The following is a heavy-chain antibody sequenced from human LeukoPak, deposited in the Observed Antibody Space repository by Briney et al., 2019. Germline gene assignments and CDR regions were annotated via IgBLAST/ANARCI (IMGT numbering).Heavy chain of an antibody. CDR2: ISGGGGST. V-gene: IGHV3-23*01. Sequence: PGGSLRLSCAASGFTFSSYDMTWVRQAPGKGLEWVSAISGGGGSTYYADSVKGRFTISRDNSKNTLYLQMNSLRAEDTAVYYCAKEGNYGDDSWGQGTLVTVSS. J-gene: IGHJ4*02. CDR1: GFTFSSYD. D-gene: IGHD4-17*01. CDR3: AKEGNYGDDS.